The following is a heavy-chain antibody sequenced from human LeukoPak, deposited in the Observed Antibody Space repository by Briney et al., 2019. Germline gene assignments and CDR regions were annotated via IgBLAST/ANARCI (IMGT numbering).Heavy chain of an antibody. D-gene: IGHD1-26*01. V-gene: IGHV3-66*02. Sequence: GEPLKISCAASASSVRGKYMTWVRRPPGKGLEWVSVIYTGGTTYYEDSVKGRFSISRDNSKNTLYLQMISPRPDDTAVDHCASGTPGESGSYGDFDSWGQGTLVTVSP. CDR1: ASSVRGKY. CDR3: ASGTPGESGSYGDFDS. CDR2: IYTGGTT. J-gene: IGHJ4*02.